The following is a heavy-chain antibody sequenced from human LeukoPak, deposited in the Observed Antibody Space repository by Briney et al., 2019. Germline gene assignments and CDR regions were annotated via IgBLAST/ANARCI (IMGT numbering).Heavy chain of an antibody. CDR1: GGSISRSHW. V-gene: IGHV4-4*02. D-gene: IGHD3-9*01. CDR2: IYHSGST. CDR3: ARVLRYFDWSDVAYYFDF. Sequence: SETLSLTCAVSGGSISRSHWWSWVRQPPGKGLEWIGEIYHSGSTNYNPSLKSRVTISVDKSKNQFSLKLSSVTVADTAVYYCARVLRYFDWSDVAYYFDFWGRGTLVTVSS. J-gene: IGHJ4*02.